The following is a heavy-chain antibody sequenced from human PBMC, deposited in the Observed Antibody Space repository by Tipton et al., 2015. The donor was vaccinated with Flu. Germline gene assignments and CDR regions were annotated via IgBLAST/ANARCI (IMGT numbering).Heavy chain of an antibody. V-gene: IGHV4-38-2*01. Sequence: LACSVSGDSIGSDYYWGWLRQPPGKGLEWIGTIYHSGSTYYNPSLKSRLTMSVDTSKNQFSLKLSSVTAADTAVYYCARHTGDSVRGVIDYWGQGTLVTVSS. J-gene: IGHJ4*02. CDR1: GDSIGSDYY. CDR2: IYHSGST. D-gene: IGHD3-10*02. CDR3: ARHTGDSVRGVIDY.